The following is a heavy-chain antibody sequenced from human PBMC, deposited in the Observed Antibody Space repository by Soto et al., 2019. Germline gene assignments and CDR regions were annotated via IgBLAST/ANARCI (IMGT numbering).Heavy chain of an antibody. CDR2: LYYSGST. Sequence: QVQLQESGPGLVKPSETLSLTCTVSGGSVSSGNYYWSWIRQPPGKALEWTGYLYYSGSTNYNPSLKSRVTISVDTSKNQFSLKLSSVTAADTAVYYCARGGRYSSSSNYYGMDVWGQGTTVTVSS. CDR1: GGSVSSGNYY. V-gene: IGHV4-61*01. CDR3: ARGGRYSSSSNYYGMDV. J-gene: IGHJ6*02. D-gene: IGHD6-6*01.